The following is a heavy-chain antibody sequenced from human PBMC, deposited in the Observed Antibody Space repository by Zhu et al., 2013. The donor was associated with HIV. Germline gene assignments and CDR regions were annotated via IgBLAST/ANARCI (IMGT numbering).Heavy chain of an antibody. Sequence: QVQLVQSGAEVKKPGSSVKVSCKASGGTFSSYDINWVRQATGQGLEWTGWMNPNSGNTGYAQKFQGRVTITRNTSISTAYMELSSLRSEDTAVYYCARDLRSPLGTSPGYFDLWGRGTLVTVSS. CDR3: ARDLRSPLGTSPGYFDL. CDR1: GGTFSSYD. V-gene: IGHV1-8*03. CDR2: MNPNSGNT. J-gene: IGHJ2*01.